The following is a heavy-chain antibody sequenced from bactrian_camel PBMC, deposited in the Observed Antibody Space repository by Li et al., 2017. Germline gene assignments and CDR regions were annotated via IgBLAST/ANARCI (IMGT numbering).Heavy chain of an antibody. CDR1: GFAFDDSD. CDR2: ISEDGRST. D-gene: IGHD2*01. V-gene: IGHV3S36*01. CDR3: AATTRAYLTWEETTYTY. Sequence: VQLVESGGGTVQAGGSLRLSCLVSGFAFDDSDVGWYRQAPGKGLEWVSYISEDGRSTSYAASVMGRFTTTRDNAKNTVWLQMNGLKPEDTAIYYCAATTRAYLTWEETTYTYWGQGTQVTVSS. J-gene: IGHJ4*01.